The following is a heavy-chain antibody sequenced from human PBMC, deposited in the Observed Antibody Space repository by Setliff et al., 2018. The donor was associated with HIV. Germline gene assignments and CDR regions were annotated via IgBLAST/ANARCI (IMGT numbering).Heavy chain of an antibody. CDR3: VRDLPPDY. CDR2: VYSAGNT. CDR1: GFTVSSTY. V-gene: IGHV3-53*01. J-gene: IGHJ4*02. Sequence: LGASLKISCAASGFTVSSTYMSWVRQSPVRGLEWVSVVYSAGNTYYADSVKGRFTVSRDESENTMYPQMRSLRAEDTAVYYCVRDLPPDYWGQGTLVTVSS.